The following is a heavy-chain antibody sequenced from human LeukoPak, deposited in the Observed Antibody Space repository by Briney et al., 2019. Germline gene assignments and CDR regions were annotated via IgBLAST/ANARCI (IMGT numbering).Heavy chain of an antibody. CDR1: GYTFTGHY. CDR3: AREIRKGQWPVFALNY. J-gene: IGHJ4*02. D-gene: IGHD6-19*01. V-gene: IGHV1-2*02. Sequence: ASVKVSCKASGYTFTGHYMHWLRQAPEQGLEGMGWINLNNGGTIYAQKFQGRVTVTRDTSISTAYMELSRLRSDDTAVYYCAREIRKGQWPVFALNYWGQGTLVTVSS. CDR2: INLNNGGT.